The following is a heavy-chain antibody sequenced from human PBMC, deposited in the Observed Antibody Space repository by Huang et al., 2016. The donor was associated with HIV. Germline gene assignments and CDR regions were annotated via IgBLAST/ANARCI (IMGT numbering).Heavy chain of an antibody. CDR1: GGSFSGYY. CDR2: INQGVST. V-gene: IGHV4-34*01. J-gene: IGHJ4*02. CDR3: ARGGPRITVTGPLDS. Sequence: QVQIDQWGAGLLKPSETLSLTCAVYGGSFSGYYWNWIRQPPGKGLEWIGKINQGVSTNHNPSLKSRVTILVDVSKKQFSLQLRSVTAADTAIYYCARGGPRITVTGPLDSWGPGALVSVSS. D-gene: IGHD6-19*01.